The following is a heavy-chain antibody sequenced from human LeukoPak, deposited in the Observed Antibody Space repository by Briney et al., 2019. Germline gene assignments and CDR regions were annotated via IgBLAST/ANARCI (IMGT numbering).Heavy chain of an antibody. CDR1: EFTFNDYG. J-gene: IGHJ4*02. Sequence: GGSLRLSCAASEFTFNDYGMGWVRQAPGKGLEWVSFIYSDNTHYSDSVKGRFTISRDNSKNTLYLQMNSLRAEDTAVYYCARRAGAYSHPYDYWGQGTLVTVSS. CDR3: ARRAGAYSHPYDY. D-gene: IGHD4/OR15-4a*01. V-gene: IGHV3-53*01. CDR2: IYSDNT.